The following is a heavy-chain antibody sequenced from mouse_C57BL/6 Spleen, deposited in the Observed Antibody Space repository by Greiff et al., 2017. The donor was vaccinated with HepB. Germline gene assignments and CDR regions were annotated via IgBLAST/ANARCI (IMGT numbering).Heavy chain of an antibody. CDR2: IYPSDGET. CDR3: ARRLYGYFDV. J-gene: IGHJ1*03. D-gene: IGHD2-13*01. CDR1: GYTFTSYW. Sequence: QVQLQQPGAELVRPGSSVKLSCKASGYTFTSYWMDWVKQRPGQGLEWIGNIYPSDGETHYNQKFKDKATLTVDKSSSTAYMQLSSLTSEDSAVYYCARRLYGYFDVWGTGTTVTVSS. V-gene: IGHV1-61*01.